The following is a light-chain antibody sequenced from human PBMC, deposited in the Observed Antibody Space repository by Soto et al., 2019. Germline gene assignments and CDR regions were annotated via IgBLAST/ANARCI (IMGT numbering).Light chain of an antibody. Sequence: QLVLTQSPSASASLGASVKLTCTLSRRHSSHAIAWHQQQPGKGPRFLMRLNSDGSHTKGDGIPDRFSVSRSGPERYLTISSLQSEDEADYYCQTWDTGIWVFGGGTKLTVL. CDR3: QTWDTGIWV. V-gene: IGLV4-69*01. CDR2: LNSDGSH. CDR1: RRHSSHA. J-gene: IGLJ3*02.